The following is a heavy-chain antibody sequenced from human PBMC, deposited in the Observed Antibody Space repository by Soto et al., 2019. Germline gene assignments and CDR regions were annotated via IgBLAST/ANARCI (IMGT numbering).Heavy chain of an antibody. D-gene: IGHD2-8*01. J-gene: IGHJ6*02. CDR3: ARGGCTNGVCYPYYYYGMDV. V-gene: IGHV3-33*01. CDR1: GFTFSDYG. CDR2: IWYDGSNK. Sequence: GGSLRLSCAASGFTFSDYGIHWVRQAPGKGLEWVAVIWYDGSNKYYADSVKGRSTISRDNSKNTLYLQMNSLRAEDTAVYYCARGGCTNGVCYPYYYYGMDVWGQGTTVTVSS.